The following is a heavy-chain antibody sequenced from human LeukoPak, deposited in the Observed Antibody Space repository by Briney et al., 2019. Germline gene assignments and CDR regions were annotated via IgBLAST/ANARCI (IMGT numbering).Heavy chain of an antibody. V-gene: IGHV4-34*01. D-gene: IGHD4-23*01. CDR1: GGSFSGYY. CDR2: INHSGST. Sequence: SETLSLTCAVYGGSFSGYYWSWIRQPPGKGLEWIGEINHSGSTNYNPSLKSRVTISVDTSKNQFSLKLSSVTAADTAVYYCARGRTGGGNSSRIGSDYWGQGTLVTVSS. J-gene: IGHJ4*02. CDR3: ARGRTGGGNSSRIGSDY.